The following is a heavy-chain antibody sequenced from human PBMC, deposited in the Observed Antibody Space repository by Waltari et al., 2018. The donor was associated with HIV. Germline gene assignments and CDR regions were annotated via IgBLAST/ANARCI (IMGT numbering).Heavy chain of an antibody. D-gene: IGHD2-21*01. CDR1: GYSFICYY. J-gene: IGHJ6*02. Sequence: QVELVQSGAEVKKPGASVRVSCRASGYSFICYYLHWVRQSPGQGLEWVRWCNPHNGGTIRAPKCGGRVTMTRDTAYDTADLDLTRLTSGDTALYYCARPIVGTPYGMDVWGQGTGVTVFS. CDR3: ARPIVGTPYGMDV. V-gene: IGHV1-2*02. CDR2: CNPHNGGT.